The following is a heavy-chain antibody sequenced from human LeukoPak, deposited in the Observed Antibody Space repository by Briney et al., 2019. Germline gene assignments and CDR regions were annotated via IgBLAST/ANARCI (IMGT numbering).Heavy chain of an antibody. Sequence: ASVKVSCKASGYSFANYGISWVRQAPGQGLEWMGWISGYSGNTNYAPNLQGRVTMTTDTSTSTVYMELRSLTSADTGTYYCARVGATYGDPLEYDYSGRGTLVTVSS. CDR1: GYSFANYG. V-gene: IGHV1-18*01. CDR2: ISGYSGNT. J-gene: IGHJ4*02. D-gene: IGHD2-21*02. CDR3: ARVGATYGDPLEYDY.